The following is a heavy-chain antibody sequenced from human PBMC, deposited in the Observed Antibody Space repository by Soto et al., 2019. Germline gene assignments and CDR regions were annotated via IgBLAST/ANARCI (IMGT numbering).Heavy chain of an antibody. D-gene: IGHD3-22*01. V-gene: IGHV3-13*04. CDR1: GFTFSSYD. J-gene: IGHJ4*02. Sequence: LRLSCAASGFTFSSYDMHWVRQPTGKGLEWVAAIGIAGDTYYPGSVQGRFTISRENAKNTLYLQMNSLRAVDSAVYYCATSPYYYIFDSWGQGTLVTVSS. CDR3: ATSPYYYIFDS. CDR2: IGIAGDT.